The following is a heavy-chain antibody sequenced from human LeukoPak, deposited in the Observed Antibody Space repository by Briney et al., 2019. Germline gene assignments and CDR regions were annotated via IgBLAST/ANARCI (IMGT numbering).Heavy chain of an antibody. V-gene: IGHV4-59*08. CDR2: VYYTGRT. D-gene: IGHD3-22*01. J-gene: IGHJ3*02. CDR3: ARGTDYYDNSRAFDI. Sequence: SETLSLTCTVSGGSLTGYYWSWIRQPPGKGLEWIAYVYYTGRTLYNPSLESRVTISVDTSKTQISLKLSSVTAADTAVYYCARGTDYYDNSRAFDIWGQGTMVTVSS. CDR1: GGSLTGYY.